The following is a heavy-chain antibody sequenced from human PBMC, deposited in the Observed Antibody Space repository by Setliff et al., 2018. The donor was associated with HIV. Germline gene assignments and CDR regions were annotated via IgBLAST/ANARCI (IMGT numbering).Heavy chain of an antibody. CDR2: IYYSGST. CDR1: GGSISSYS. J-gene: IGHJ4*02. Sequence: SETLSLTCTVSGGSISSYSWSWIRQPPGKGLEWIGNIYYSGSTNYNPSLKSRVTISLDTSKNQFSLRLTSVTAADTAVYYCARYLFCGGDCYSGFDYWGQGTLVTVSS. D-gene: IGHD2-21*02. CDR3: ARYLFCGGDCYSGFDY. V-gene: IGHV4-59*01.